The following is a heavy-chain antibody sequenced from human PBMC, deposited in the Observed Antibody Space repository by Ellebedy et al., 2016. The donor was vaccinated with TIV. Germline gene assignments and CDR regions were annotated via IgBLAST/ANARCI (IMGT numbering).Heavy chain of an antibody. Sequence: ASVKVSXKASGYTFTSYGISWVRQAPGQGLEWMGWISGYNGNTNGNRKYGQKVQGRVTMTTDTSTSTAYMELRSLRSDDTAVYYCARENSSSSNGAYVYWGQGTLVTVSS. CDR2: ISGYNGNTNGNR. V-gene: IGHV1-18*01. J-gene: IGHJ4*02. D-gene: IGHD6-6*01. CDR1: GYTFTSYG. CDR3: ARENSSSSNGAYVY.